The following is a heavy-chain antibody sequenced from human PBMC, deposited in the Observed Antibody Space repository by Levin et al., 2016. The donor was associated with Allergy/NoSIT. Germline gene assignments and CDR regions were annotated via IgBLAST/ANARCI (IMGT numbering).Heavy chain of an antibody. CDR2: ISGSGGST. J-gene: IGHJ4*02. CDR3: AKDLADVPKWELLPLFDY. D-gene: IGHD1-26*01. V-gene: IGHV3-23*01. Sequence: WIRQPPGKGLEWVSAISGSGGSTYYADSVKGRFTISRDNSKNTLYLQMNSLRAEDTAVYYCAKDLADVPKWELLPLFDYWGQGTLVTVSS.